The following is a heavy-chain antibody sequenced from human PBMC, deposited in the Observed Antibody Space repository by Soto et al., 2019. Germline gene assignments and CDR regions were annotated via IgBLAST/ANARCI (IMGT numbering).Heavy chain of an antibody. J-gene: IGHJ4*02. V-gene: IGHV3-15*01. Sequence: PGGSLRLSCAASGFTFSNAWMSWVRQAPGKGLEWVGRIKSKTDGGTTDYAAPVKGRFTISRDDSKNTLYLQMNSLKTEDTAVYYCTTGRSYYDSSGYRAPFDYWGQGTLVTVSS. CDR3: TTGRSYYDSSGYRAPFDY. CDR1: GFTFSNAW. D-gene: IGHD3-22*01. CDR2: IKSKTDGGTT.